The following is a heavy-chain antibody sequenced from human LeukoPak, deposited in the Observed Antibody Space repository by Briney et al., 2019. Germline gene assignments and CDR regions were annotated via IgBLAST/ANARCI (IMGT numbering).Heavy chain of an antibody. V-gene: IGHV3-21*01. J-gene: IGHJ6*03. CDR3: ARGSGHMDV. D-gene: IGHD1-26*01. CDR2: ITSSSSYT. Sequence: GGSLRLSCAASGFTFSTYNMNWVRQAPGKGLEWVSSITSSSSYTFYADSVKGRFTISRDNAKNSLYLQMNSLRAEDTAVYYCARGSGHMDVWGKGTTVTVSS. CDR1: GFTFSTYN.